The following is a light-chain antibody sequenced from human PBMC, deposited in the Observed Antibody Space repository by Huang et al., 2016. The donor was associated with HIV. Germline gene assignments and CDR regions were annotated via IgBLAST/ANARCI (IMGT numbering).Light chain of an antibody. V-gene: IGKV1-8*01. CDR1: QDINNF. CDR3: QQYDIHPLT. Sequence: IRMTQSPSSLSASPGDRVTIPFRANQDINNFLAWYQQRPGGVPKLLIYAASTLQSGVPSRFSGNGSGTDFTLTIGCLHSEDVATYYCQQYDIHPLTFGPGTRVDIK. CDR2: AAS. J-gene: IGKJ3*01.